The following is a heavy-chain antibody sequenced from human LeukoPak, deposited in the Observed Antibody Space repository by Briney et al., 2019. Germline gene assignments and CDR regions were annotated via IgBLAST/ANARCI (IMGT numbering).Heavy chain of an antibody. CDR2: ISYDGSNK. J-gene: IGHJ4*02. CDR3: AKIHCSGGSCYPNFDY. Sequence: PGGSLRLSCAASGFTFSSYGMHWVRQAPGKGLEWVAVISYDGSNKYYADSVKGRFTISRDNSKNTLYLQMNSLRAEDTAVYYCAKIHCSGGSCYPNFDYWGQGTLVTVSS. CDR1: GFTFSSYG. V-gene: IGHV3-30*18. D-gene: IGHD2-15*01.